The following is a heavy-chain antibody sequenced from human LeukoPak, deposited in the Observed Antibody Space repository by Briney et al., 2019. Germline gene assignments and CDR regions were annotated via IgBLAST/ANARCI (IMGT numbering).Heavy chain of an antibody. CDR1: GFTFSGYA. D-gene: IGHD2-21*02. V-gene: IGHV3-23*01. CDR2: INASGGST. CDR3: ARDDGGDLNDAFDI. Sequence: SGGTLRLSCAASGFTFSGYAMNWVRQAPGKGLEWVSSINASGGSTYYADSVKGRFTISRDNAKKSLYLQMNSLRAEDTAVYYCARDDGGDLNDAFDIWGQGTMVTVSS. J-gene: IGHJ3*02.